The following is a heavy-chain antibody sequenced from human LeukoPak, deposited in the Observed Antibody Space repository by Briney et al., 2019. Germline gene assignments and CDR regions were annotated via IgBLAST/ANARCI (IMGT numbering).Heavy chain of an antibody. V-gene: IGHV3-9*01. Sequence: PGGSLRLSCAASGFTFDDYAMHWVRQAPGKGLEWVSGISWNSGSIGYADSVKGRFTISRDNAKNSLYLQMNSLRAEDTALYYCAKGSGSYFPDGYFDCWGQGTLVTVSS. CDR3: AKGSGSYFPDGYFDC. CDR2: ISWNSGSI. CDR1: GFTFDDYA. J-gene: IGHJ4*02. D-gene: IGHD1-26*01.